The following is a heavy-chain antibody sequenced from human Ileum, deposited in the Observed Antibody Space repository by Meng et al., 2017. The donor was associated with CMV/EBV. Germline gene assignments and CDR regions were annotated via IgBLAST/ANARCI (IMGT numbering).Heavy chain of an antibody. CDR3: ARGSSSWAFDY. J-gene: IGHJ4*02. D-gene: IGHD2-2*01. CDR2: VYSSGST. Sequence: QVPVQESGPGLVMPSETLSLTCTASGGSISGYYWSWFRQPATKGLEWIGRVYSSGSTDYNPSLQSRVTMSVDTSKNQFSLKLSSVTAADTAVYYCARGSSSWAFDYWGQGTLVTVSS. V-gene: IGHV4-4*07. CDR1: GGSISGYY.